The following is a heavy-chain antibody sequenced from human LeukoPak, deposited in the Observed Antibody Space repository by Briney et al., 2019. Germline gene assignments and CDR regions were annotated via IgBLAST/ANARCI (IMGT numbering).Heavy chain of an antibody. D-gene: IGHD5/OR15-5a*01. CDR3: TRDVSPTPGEAFDI. V-gene: IGHV6-1*01. Sequence: SQTLSLTCAISGDSVSNSGAAWNWIRQSPSRGLEWLGRTYYRSKFYNDYAESVKSRISINPDTSKNQFSLQLKAVNPEDTAVYYCTRDVSPTPGEAFDIWGQGTMVTVSP. CDR2: TYYRSKFYN. J-gene: IGHJ3*02. CDR1: GDSVSNSGAA.